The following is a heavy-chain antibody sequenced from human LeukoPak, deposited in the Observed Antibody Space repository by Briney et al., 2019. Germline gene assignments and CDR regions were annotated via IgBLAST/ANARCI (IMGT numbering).Heavy chain of an antibody. CDR3: ARKSTYYYDSSGYYYDY. J-gene: IGHJ4*02. CDR2: INWNGGST. Sequence: PGGSLRLSCAASGFTFDDYGMSWVRQAPGKGLEWVSGINWNGGSTGYADSVKGRFTISRDNAKNSLYLQMNSLRAEDTALYYCARKSTYYYDSSGYYYDYWGQGTLVTVSS. CDR1: GFTFDDYG. D-gene: IGHD3-22*01. V-gene: IGHV3-20*04.